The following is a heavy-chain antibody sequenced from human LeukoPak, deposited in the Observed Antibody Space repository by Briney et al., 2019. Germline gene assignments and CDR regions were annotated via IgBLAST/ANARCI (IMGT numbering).Heavy chain of an antibody. D-gene: IGHD3-22*01. CDR2: IYHSGST. V-gene: IGHV4-38-2*02. Sequence: SETLSLTCTVSGYSISSGYYWGWIRQPPGKGLEWIGSIYHSGSTYYNPSLKSRVTISVDTSKNQFSLKLSSVTAADTAVYYCARDLESSGRPSDYWGQGTLVTVSS. CDR1: GYSISSGYY. J-gene: IGHJ4*02. CDR3: ARDLESSGRPSDY.